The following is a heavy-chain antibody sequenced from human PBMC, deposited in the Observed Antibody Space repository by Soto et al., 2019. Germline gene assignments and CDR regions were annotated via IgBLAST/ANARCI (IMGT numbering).Heavy chain of an antibody. J-gene: IGHJ6*02. V-gene: IGHV1-2*04. Sequence: VTVACKASGYTFTGYYMHWVRPAPGQGLEWMGWINPNSGGTNYAQKFQGWVTMTRDTSISTAYMELSRLRSDDTAVYYCARASAGVAAVGQYYYYYGMDVWGQGPTVTVAS. CDR2: INPNSGGT. CDR1: GYTFTGYY. CDR3: ARASAGVAAVGQYYYYYGMDV. D-gene: IGHD6-13*01.